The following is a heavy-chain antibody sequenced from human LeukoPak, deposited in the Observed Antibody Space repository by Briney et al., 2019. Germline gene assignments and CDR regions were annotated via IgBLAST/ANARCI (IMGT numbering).Heavy chain of an antibody. J-gene: IGHJ4*02. D-gene: IGHD5-12*01. CDR2: IKQDGSER. CDR1: GFTFSAYW. Sequence: PGGSLRLSCAASGFTFSAYWMSWVRQALGKGLEWVATIKQDGSERFYVGSVKGRFTISRDNAKSSLFLQMNSLRAEDTAVYYCARQPNGGYEGDYFDYWGQGTLVTVSS. CDR3: ARQPNGGYEGDYFDY. V-gene: IGHV3-7*01.